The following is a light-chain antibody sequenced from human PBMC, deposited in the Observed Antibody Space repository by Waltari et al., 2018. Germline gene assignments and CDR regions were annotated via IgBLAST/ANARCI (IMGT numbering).Light chain of an antibody. CDR1: QSVSSSY. Sequence: EIVLTQSPGTLSLSPGERATLSCRASQSVSSSYLAWYQQKPGQAPRLLIYGASIRATGIPDRSSGSGSGTGFTLTISRLEPEDFAVYYCQQYGGSPYTFGQGTKLEIK. V-gene: IGKV3-20*01. CDR2: GAS. J-gene: IGKJ2*01. CDR3: QQYGGSPYT.